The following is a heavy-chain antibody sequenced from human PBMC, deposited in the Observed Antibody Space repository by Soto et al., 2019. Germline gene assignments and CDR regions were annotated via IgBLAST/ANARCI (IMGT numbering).Heavy chain of an antibody. V-gene: IGHV1-69*12. CDR2: IIPIFGTA. Sequence: QVQLVQSGAEVKKPGSSVKVSCKASGGTFSSYAISWVRQAPGQGLEWMGGIIPIFGTANYAQKFQGRVTIXAXEPXSTAYMELSSLRSEDTAVYYCARLGEMDSSSWYEPWGQGTLVTVSS. D-gene: IGHD6-13*01. CDR3: ARLGEMDSSSWYEP. J-gene: IGHJ5*02. CDR1: GGTFSSYA.